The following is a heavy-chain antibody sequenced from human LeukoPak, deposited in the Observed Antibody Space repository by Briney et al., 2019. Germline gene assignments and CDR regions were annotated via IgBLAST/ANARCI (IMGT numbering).Heavy chain of an antibody. Sequence: ASVKVSCKASGGTFSSYAISWVRQAPGQGLEWMGRIIPILGIANYAQKFRGRVTITADKSTSTAYMELSSLRSEDTAVYYCARDRDYYGSGAPNDYWGQGTLVTVSS. CDR2: IIPILGIA. V-gene: IGHV1-69*04. CDR1: GGTFSSYA. CDR3: ARDRDYYGSGAPNDY. D-gene: IGHD3-10*01. J-gene: IGHJ4*02.